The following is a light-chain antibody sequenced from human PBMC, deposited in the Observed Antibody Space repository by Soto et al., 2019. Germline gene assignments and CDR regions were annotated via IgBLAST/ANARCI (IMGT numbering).Light chain of an antibody. Sequence: QAVVTQPPSVSAAPGQKVTISCSGSSSNIGGNSVSWYQQLPGTAHKLLIYDDNKRPSGIPDRFSGSKSGTSATLGITGFQTGDEADYYCGSWDSSLSAYVFGTGTKLTVL. J-gene: IGLJ1*01. CDR1: SSNIGGNS. V-gene: IGLV1-51*01. CDR2: DDN. CDR3: GSWDSSLSAYV.